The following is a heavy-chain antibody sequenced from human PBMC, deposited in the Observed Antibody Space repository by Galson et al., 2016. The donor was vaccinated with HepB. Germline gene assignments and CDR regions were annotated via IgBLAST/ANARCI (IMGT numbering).Heavy chain of an antibody. D-gene: IGHD3-9*01. CDR1: GGSFSDYF. CDR3: ARVNVKILTGYYVAYTYYGMDV. Sequence: ETLSLTCDVYGGSFSDYFWGWIRQPPGEGLEWIGEINHSGTTSYNPSLKSRLTISVDTSKNQVSLKLSSVTAADTAIYYCARVNVKILTGYYVAYTYYGMDVWGQGTTVTVSS. CDR2: INHSGTT. V-gene: IGHV4-34*01. J-gene: IGHJ6*02.